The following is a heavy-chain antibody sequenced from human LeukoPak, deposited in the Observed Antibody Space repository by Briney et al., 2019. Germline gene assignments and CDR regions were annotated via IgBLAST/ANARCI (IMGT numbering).Heavy chain of an antibody. CDR1: GYSFTTYW. D-gene: IGHD6-6*01. Sequence: GESLKISCKASGYSFTTYWIGWVRQMPGKGLEWVGIIYPGDSDTRYRPSFQGQVTISADKSISTAYLQWSSLKASDTAMYYCARVAKTGYSSSSDYFDYWGQGTLVTVSS. CDR2: IYPGDSDT. V-gene: IGHV5-51*01. CDR3: ARVAKTGYSSSSDYFDY. J-gene: IGHJ4*02.